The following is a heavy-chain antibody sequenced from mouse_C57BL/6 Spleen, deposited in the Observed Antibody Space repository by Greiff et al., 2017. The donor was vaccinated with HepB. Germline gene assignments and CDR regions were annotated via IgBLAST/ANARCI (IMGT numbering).Heavy chain of an antibody. CDR2: INPNNGGT. CDR3: ARSGLYYDYVAWFAY. J-gene: IGHJ3*01. D-gene: IGHD2-4*01. CDR1: GYTFTDYN. Sequence: VQLQQSGPELVKPGASVKIPCKASGYTFTDYNMDWVKQSHGKSLEWIGDINPNNGGTIYNQKFKGNATLTVDKSSSTAYMELRSLTSEDTAVYYCARSGLYYDYVAWFAYWGQGTLVTVSA. V-gene: IGHV1-18*01.